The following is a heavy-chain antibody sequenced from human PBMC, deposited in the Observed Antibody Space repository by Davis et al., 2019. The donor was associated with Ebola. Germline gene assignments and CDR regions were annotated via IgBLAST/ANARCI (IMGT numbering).Heavy chain of an antibody. V-gene: IGHV3-23*01. CDR3: AREIRFLEWPSI. CDR2: ISGSGGST. D-gene: IGHD3-3*01. J-gene: IGHJ4*02. Sequence: GGSLRLSCAASGFTFSSYWMSWVRQAPGKGLEWVSAISGSGGSTYYADSVKGRFTISRDNSKNTLYLQMNSLRAEDTAVYYCAREIRFLEWPSIGGQGTLVTVSS. CDR1: GFTFSSYW.